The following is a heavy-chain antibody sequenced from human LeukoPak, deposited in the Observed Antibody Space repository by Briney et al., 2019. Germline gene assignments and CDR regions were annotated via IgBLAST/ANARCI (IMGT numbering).Heavy chain of an antibody. D-gene: IGHD3-22*01. Sequence: GGSLRLSCAASGFTFSHAWMSWVRQAPGKGLEWVGHIQSKGDGGAAGCAAPVKGRFTVSRDDSKNILYLQMNSLRAEDTAVYYCARAFTSTGYYYVEYWGQGTLVTVSS. CDR2: IQSKGDGGAA. J-gene: IGHJ4*02. CDR3: ARAFTSTGYYYVEY. V-gene: IGHV3-15*01. CDR1: GFTFSHAW.